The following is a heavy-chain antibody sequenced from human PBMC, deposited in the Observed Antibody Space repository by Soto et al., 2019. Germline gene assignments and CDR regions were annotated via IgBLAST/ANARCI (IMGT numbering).Heavy chain of an antibody. Sequence: SETLSLTCTVSGGSISSYYWGWIRQPPGKGLEWIGYIYYSGSTNYNPSLKSRVTISVDTSKNQFSPKLSSVTAADTALYYCARAFEYSSSSGTQNWFDPWGQGTLVTVSS. CDR3: ARAFEYSSSSGTQNWFDP. CDR1: GGSISSYY. D-gene: IGHD6-6*01. J-gene: IGHJ5*02. CDR2: IYYSGST. V-gene: IGHV4-59*01.